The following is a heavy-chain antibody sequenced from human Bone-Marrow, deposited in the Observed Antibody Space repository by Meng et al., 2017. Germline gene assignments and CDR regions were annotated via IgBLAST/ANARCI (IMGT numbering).Heavy chain of an antibody. CDR2: ISCSGGST. V-gene: IGHV3-23*01. J-gene: IGHJ6*02. Sequence: GESLKISCAASGFTFSSYAMSWVRQAPGKGLEWVSAISCSGGSTYYADSVKGRFTISRDNSKNTLYLQMNSLRAEDTAVYYCAKMRITMVRGVVLYYYGMDVWGQGTTVTVSS. CDR3: AKMRITMVRGVVLYYYGMDV. CDR1: GFTFSSYA. D-gene: IGHD3-10*01.